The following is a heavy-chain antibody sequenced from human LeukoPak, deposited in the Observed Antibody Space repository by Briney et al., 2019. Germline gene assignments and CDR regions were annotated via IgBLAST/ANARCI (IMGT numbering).Heavy chain of an antibody. CDR3: AKPGLGGYDSSGYYYGSLSGCYFDY. Sequence: GGSLRLSCAASGFTFDDYAMHWVRQAPGKGLEWVSLISWDGGSTYYADSVKGRFTISRDNSKNSLYLQMNSLRAEDTALYYCAKPGLGGYDSSGYYYGSLSGCYFDYWGQGTLVTVSS. CDR2: ISWDGGST. J-gene: IGHJ4*02. V-gene: IGHV3-43D*03. CDR1: GFTFDDYA. D-gene: IGHD3-22*01.